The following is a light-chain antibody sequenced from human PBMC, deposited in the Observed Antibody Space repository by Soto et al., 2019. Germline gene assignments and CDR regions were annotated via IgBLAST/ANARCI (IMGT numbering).Light chain of an antibody. J-gene: IGLJ1*01. V-gene: IGLV2-23*02. CDR1: ISDVGSHNL. CDR3: CSFAGSNPFPYV. CDR2: EVN. Sequence: QSVLTQPASVSGSPGQSITISCTGTISDVGSHNLVSWYQQHPDKAPKLIIYEVNERPSGVSSRFSGSKSGNTASLTVSGLQPDDEADYHCCSFAGSNPFPYVFGTGT.